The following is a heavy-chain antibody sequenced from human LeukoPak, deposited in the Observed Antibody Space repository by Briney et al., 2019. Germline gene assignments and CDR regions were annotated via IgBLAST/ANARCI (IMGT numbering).Heavy chain of an antibody. D-gene: IGHD3-10*01. CDR3: ARDRVD. J-gene: IGHJ3*01. CDR1: GFTFSRYW. V-gene: IGHV3-74*01. Sequence: PGGSRRLSWAAAGFTFSRYWIDWVRQAPGKWMGWVSCINSDGSSTSYADSVKGRFTISRDNAKNTLYLQMNSLRAEDTAVYYCARDRVDWGQGTMVTVSS. CDR2: INSDGSST.